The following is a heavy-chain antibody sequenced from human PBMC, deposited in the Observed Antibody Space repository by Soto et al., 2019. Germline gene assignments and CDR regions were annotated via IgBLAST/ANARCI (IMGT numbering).Heavy chain of an antibody. Sequence: QVQLVQSGAEVKKPGASVKVSCKASGYTFTSYAMHWVRQAPGQRLEWMGWINAGNGNTKYSQKFQGRVTITRDTSASTANMELSSLRSEDTAVYYCASFATSPPSYAFDIWGQGTMVTVSS. CDR1: GYTFTSYA. CDR3: ASFATSPPSYAFDI. CDR2: INAGNGNT. J-gene: IGHJ3*02. V-gene: IGHV1-3*01.